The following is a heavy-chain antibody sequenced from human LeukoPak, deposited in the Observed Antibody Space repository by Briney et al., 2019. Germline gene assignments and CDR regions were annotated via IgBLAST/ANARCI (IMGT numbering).Heavy chain of an antibody. J-gene: IGHJ4*02. CDR2: IYRGGST. V-gene: IGHV3-66*04. Sequence: GGSLRLSCAASGFTLSNNYMSWVRQAPGGGLEWVSVIYRGGSTYYADAVKGRFSISRDISTNTLYLQMNSLRAEDTAVYYCASQWELHPAFWGQGTLVTVSS. D-gene: IGHD1-26*01. CDR3: ASQWELHPAF. CDR1: GFTLSNNY.